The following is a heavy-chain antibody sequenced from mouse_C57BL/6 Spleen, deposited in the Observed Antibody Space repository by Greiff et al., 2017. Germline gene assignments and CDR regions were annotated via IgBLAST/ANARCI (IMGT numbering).Heavy chain of an antibody. CDR3: ARIDYDGGAMDY. V-gene: IGHV1-4*01. D-gene: IGHD2-4*01. CDR2: INPSSGYT. CDR1: GYTFTSYT. J-gene: IGHJ4*01. Sequence: QLQQSGAELARPGASVKMSCKASGYTFTSYTMHWVKQRPGQGLEWIGYINPSSGYTKYNQKFKDKATLTADKSYSTAYMQLSSLTSEDSAVYYCARIDYDGGAMDYWGQGTSVTVSS.